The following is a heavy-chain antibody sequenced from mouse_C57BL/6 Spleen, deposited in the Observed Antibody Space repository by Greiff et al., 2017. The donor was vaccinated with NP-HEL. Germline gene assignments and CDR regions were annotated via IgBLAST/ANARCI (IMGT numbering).Heavy chain of an antibody. D-gene: IGHD2-4*01. J-gene: IGHJ3*01. V-gene: IGHV1-76*01. CDR2: IYPGSGNT. Sequence: QVQLQQSGAELVRPGASVKLSCKASGYTFTDYYINWVKQRPGQGLEWIARIYPGSGNTYYNEKFKGKATLTAEKSSSTAYMQLSSLTSEDSAVYFCARWDYDGAWFAYWGQGTLVTVSA. CDR3: ARWDYDGAWFAY. CDR1: GYTFTDYY.